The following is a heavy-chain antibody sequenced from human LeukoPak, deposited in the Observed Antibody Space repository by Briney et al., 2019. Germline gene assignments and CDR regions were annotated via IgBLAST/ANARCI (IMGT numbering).Heavy chain of an antibody. V-gene: IGHV4-39*07. Sequence: PSETLSLTCTVSGGSISSSSYYWGWIRQPPGKGLEWIGSIYYSGSTYYNPSLKSRVTISVDTSKNQFSLKLSSVTAADTAVYYCARSVENGSGSYYPYYFDYWGQGTLVTVSS. CDR1: GGSISSSSYY. CDR2: IYYSGST. J-gene: IGHJ4*02. D-gene: IGHD3-10*01. CDR3: ARSVENGSGSYYPYYFDY.